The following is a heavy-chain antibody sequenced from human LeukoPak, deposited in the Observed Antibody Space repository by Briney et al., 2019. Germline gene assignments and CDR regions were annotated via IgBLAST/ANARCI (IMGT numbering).Heavy chain of an antibody. J-gene: IGHJ4*02. V-gene: IGHV3-72*01. CDR1: GFTFTDFF. CDR3: SRVVSVAGSDYLDY. CDR2: SRNKARSYSA. Sequence: PGGSLRPSCAASGFTFTDFFMDWVRLTPGKGLERIGRSRNKARSYSAEYAASVQGRFTISRDESKNSLYLQMNSLKTEDTAVYYCSRVVSVAGSDYLDYWGQGTLVTVSS. D-gene: IGHD6-19*01.